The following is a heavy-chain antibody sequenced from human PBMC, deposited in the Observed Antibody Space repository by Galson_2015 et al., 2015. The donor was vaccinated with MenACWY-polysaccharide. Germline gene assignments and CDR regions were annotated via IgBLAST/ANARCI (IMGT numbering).Heavy chain of an antibody. CDR1: GFPFSRYA. CDR2: VSGTDDNT. Sequence: LRLSCAASGFPFSRYAMTWVRQAPGKGLEWVSTVSGTDDNTYYAASVKGRFTISRDNSKNTLYLQMNSLRAEDTAIYYCAKGLGSFDFWGQGTLVTVSS. D-gene: IGHD3-10*01. J-gene: IGHJ4*02. CDR3: AKGLGSFDF. V-gene: IGHV3-23*01.